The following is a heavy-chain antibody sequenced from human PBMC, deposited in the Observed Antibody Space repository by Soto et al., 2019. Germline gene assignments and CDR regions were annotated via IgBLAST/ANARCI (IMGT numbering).Heavy chain of an antibody. J-gene: IGHJ6*02. CDR1: GFTFSSYE. D-gene: IGHD4-4*01. Sequence: PGGSLRLSCAVSGFTFSSYEMNWVRQAPGKGLEWVSYIGTSGKTIYYADSVRGRFTISRDNAKNSLYLQRNSLRAEDTAVYFCARDPAIYSGKFDYGLDVWGRGTTVTVSS. V-gene: IGHV3-48*03. CDR2: IGTSGKTI. CDR3: ARDPAIYSGKFDYGLDV.